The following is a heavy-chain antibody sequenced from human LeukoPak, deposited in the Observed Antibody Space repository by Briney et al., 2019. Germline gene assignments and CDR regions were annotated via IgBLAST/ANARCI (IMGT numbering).Heavy chain of an antibody. D-gene: IGHD2-2*01. V-gene: IGHV3-30*03. Sequence: GESLRLSCAASGFIFSKFPMYWVRQAPGRGLEWAAVISDDGSNTYYAHTLKGRIAISRDNSKNSVSLHMNDLRVEDTGVYYCARSVAMAPRSFYGMDVWGPGTTVIVSS. CDR1: GFIFSKFP. CDR2: ISDDGSNT. J-gene: IGHJ6*02. CDR3: ARSVAMAPRSFYGMDV.